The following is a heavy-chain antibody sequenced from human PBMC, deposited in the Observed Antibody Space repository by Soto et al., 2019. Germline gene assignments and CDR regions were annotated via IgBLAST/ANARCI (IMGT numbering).Heavy chain of an antibody. CDR1: GYIFTNYY. CDR2: INPNGGST. J-gene: IGHJ4*02. CDR3: ARGLCSGDK. V-gene: IGHV1-46*01. D-gene: IGHD3-10*02. Sequence: QVRLVQSGAEVKKPGASVKVSCKASGYIFTNYYIHWVRQAPGQGLEWMAIINPNGGSTNCAQEFQGRITLTRDTSTSTVYMDLSSLTSEDTAVYYCARGLCSGDKWGQGTLVTVSS.